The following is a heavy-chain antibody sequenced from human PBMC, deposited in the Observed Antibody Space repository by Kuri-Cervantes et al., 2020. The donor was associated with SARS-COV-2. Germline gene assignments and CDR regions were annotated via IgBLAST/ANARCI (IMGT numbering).Heavy chain of an antibody. Sequence: SVKVSCKASGGTFSSYALSWVRQAPGQGHEWMGGIIPIFGTANYAQKFQGRVTITTDESTSTAYMELSSLRSEDTAVYYCARGVGSSWYVDDAFDIWAKGQWSPSPQ. J-gene: IGHJ3*02. CDR3: ARGVGSSWYVDDAFDI. V-gene: IGHV1-69*05. CDR1: GGTFSSYA. D-gene: IGHD6-13*01. CDR2: IIPIFGTA.